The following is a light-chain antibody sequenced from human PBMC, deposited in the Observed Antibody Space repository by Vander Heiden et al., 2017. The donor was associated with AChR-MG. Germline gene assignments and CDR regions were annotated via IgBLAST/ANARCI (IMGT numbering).Light chain of an antibody. CDR3: QQYHSAVPS. V-gene: IGKV4-1*01. J-gene: IGKJ4*01. CDR2: WAS. Sequence: DIVLHQSPDSLAVSLVVRATINTKASQSVLYSSNNKNYLAWYQQKPGQAPKVLIYWASTLETGVSDRFSGSGSGTDFTLTISSLQAEDAAVYYCQQYHSAVPSFRGGTRVEI. CDR1: QSVLYSSNNKNY.